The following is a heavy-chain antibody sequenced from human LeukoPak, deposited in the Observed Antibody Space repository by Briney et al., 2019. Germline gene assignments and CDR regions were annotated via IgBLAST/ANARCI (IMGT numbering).Heavy chain of an antibody. CDR2: IYYSGST. Sequence: PSETLSLTCTVSGGSISSYYWSWIRQPPGKGLEWIGYIYYSGSTNYNPSLKSRVTISVDTSKNQFSLKLSSVTAADTAVYYCARWQGSFYSGSYYDYWGQGTLVTVSS. CDR1: GGSISSYY. D-gene: IGHD1-26*01. CDR3: ARWQGSFYSGSYYDY. J-gene: IGHJ4*02. V-gene: IGHV4-59*01.